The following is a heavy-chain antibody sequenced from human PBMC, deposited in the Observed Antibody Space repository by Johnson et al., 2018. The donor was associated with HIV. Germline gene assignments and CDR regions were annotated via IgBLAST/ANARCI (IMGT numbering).Heavy chain of an antibody. CDR1: GFTVSSNY. Sequence: VQLVESGGGLVQPGGSLRLSCAASGFTVSSNYMTWVRQAPGKGLEWVSGISWRSINIGYADSVKGRFTISRDNSKNSLYLQMNSLRAEDTAVFYCARTSEWATYQDAFDIWGQGTMVSVSS. V-gene: IGHV3-21*04. CDR2: ISWRSINI. J-gene: IGHJ3*02. CDR3: ARTSEWATYQDAFDI. D-gene: IGHD1-26*01.